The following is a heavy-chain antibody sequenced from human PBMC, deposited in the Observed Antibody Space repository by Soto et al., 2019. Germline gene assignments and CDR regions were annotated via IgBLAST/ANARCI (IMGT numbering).Heavy chain of an antibody. CDR1: GLTFSNYA. D-gene: IGHD1-7*01. V-gene: IGHV3-23*01. Sequence: GGSLRLSCATSGLTFSNYAMSWVRQAPGGGLEWVSSMSGSSSTTYYADSVKGRFTISRDRSKNTLYLQMSSLRAEDTALYYCAKNQERELPRVIDFWGQGTLVTVSS. CDR3: AKNQERELPRVIDF. CDR2: MSGSSSTT. J-gene: IGHJ4*02.